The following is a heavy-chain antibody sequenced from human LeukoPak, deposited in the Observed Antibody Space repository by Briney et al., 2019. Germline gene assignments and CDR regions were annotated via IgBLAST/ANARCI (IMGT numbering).Heavy chain of an antibody. V-gene: IGHV4-4*07. D-gene: IGHD6-13*01. CDR1: GGSISSYC. J-gene: IGHJ5*02. Sequence: SGTLSLTCTVSGGSISSYCGSWIRQPAGKGLEWIGYIYTSGSATHNPALKSRVTMSVDTSKIQFSLKLSSVTAADTAVYYCARLGAGNWFDPWGQGTLVTVSA. CDR2: IYTSGSA. CDR3: ARLGAGNWFDP.